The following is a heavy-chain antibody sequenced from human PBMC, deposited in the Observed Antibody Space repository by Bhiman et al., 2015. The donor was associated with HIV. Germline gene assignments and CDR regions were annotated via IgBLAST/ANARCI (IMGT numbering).Heavy chain of an antibody. V-gene: IGHV3-21*01. CDR3: ARDKDCSSTSCYNAFDV. J-gene: IGHJ3*01. CDR2: ISSSSSYI. D-gene: IGHD2-2*01. CDR1: GFTFSIYS. Sequence: EVQLVESGGGLVKPGGSLRLSCAASGFTFSIYSMNWVRQAPGKGLEWVSSISSSSSYIYYADSVKGRFTISRDNSKNTLYLQMNSLRAEDTAVYFCARDKDCSSTSCYNAFDVWGQGTMVTVSS.